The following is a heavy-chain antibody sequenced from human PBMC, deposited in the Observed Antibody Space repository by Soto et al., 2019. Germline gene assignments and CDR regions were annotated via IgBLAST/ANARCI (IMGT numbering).Heavy chain of an antibody. CDR3: ARSLLKVILPLGY. CDR2: INTLSGDT. J-gene: IGHJ4*02. Sequence: QVQLVESGAEVKKPGASVKVSCKASGYTFSGYYMHWVRQAPGQGLEWMGWINTLSGDTSFPQKFQGRLAMTRDTSIDTAFMEVSRLTSDDTAIYYCARSLLKVILPLGYWGQGTLVSVSS. V-gene: IGHV1-2*02. D-gene: IGHD3-3*02. CDR1: GYTFSGYY.